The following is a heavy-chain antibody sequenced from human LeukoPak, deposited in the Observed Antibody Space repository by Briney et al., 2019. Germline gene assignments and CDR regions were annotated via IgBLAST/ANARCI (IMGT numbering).Heavy chain of an antibody. J-gene: IGHJ4*02. CDR2: INPNSGGT. CDR1: GYTFTGYY. CDR3: ARDLPLMYYYDSSGYPATTDY. D-gene: IGHD3-22*01. Sequence: ASVKVSCKASGYTFTGYYMRWVRQAPGQGLEWMGWINPNSGGTNYAQKFQGRVTMTRDTSISTAYMELSRLRSDDTAVYYCARDLPLMYYYDSSGYPATTDYWGQGTLVTVSS. V-gene: IGHV1-2*02.